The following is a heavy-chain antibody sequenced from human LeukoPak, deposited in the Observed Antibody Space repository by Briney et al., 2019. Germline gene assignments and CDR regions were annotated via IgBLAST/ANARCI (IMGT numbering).Heavy chain of an antibody. CDR1: GFTFSSYA. V-gene: IGHV3-23*01. CDR3: AKDYTSHYYDSTGRPRGYFQH. D-gene: IGHD3-22*01. J-gene: IGHJ1*01. Sequence: GGSLRLSCAASGFTFSSYAMSWVRQAPGKGLEWVSAISGRGGSTYYADSVKGRFTISRDNSKNTLYLQMNSLRAEDTAVYYCAKDYTSHYYDSTGRPRGYFQHWGQGTLVTVSS. CDR2: ISGRGGST.